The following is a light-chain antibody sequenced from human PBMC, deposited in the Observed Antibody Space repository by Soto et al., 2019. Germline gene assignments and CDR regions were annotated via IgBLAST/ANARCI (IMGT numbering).Light chain of an antibody. Sequence: QSVLTQPASESGSPVQSITISCTGTSSTVGGFNVVSWYQQRPGKAPKVIIYEGIKRPSGVSNRFSGSNSGSTASLTISGLQAEDEADYYCCSYVRATTYVFGTGTKV. CDR2: EGI. CDR3: CSYVRATTYV. V-gene: IGLV2-23*01. J-gene: IGLJ1*01. CDR1: SSTVGGFNV.